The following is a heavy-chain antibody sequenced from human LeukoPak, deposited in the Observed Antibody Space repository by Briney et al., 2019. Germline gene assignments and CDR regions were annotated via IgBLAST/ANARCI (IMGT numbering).Heavy chain of an antibody. J-gene: IGHJ4*02. CDR2: IDGSGHRP. V-gene: IGHV3-23*01. CDR1: GFSFGSYA. CDR3: ARDRDYPRDQFDY. Sequence: GGSLRLSCAASGFSFGSYAIDWVRQAPGKGLEWVSAIDGSGHRPWYADSVRGRSTISRDNSKNTVYFQMENLRAEDTAIYFCARDRDYPRDQFDYWGQGTLVTVSS. D-gene: IGHD4-17*01.